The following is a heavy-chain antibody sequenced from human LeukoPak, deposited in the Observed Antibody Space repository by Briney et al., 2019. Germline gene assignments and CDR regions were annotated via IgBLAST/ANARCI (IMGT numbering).Heavy chain of an antibody. D-gene: IGHD6-13*01. CDR1: GFTFSSYG. CDR2: VSSDGSIK. J-gene: IGHJ4*02. Sequence: GGSLRLSCAASGFTFSSYGIHWVRQAPGKGLEWVAVVSSDGSIKYYADSGKGRFTISRDTSKNTVYLQMNSLGTEDTAFYYCARGYSSSWLGYFDYWGQGTLVTVSS. V-gene: IGHV3-30*03. CDR3: ARGYSSSWLGYFDY.